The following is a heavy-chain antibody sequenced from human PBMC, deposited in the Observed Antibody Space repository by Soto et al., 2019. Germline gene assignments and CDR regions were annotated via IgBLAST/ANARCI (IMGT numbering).Heavy chain of an antibody. CDR2: IYSSGST. CDR1: GVSISSGDDY. J-gene: IGHJ4*02. V-gene: IGHV4-30-4*01. CDR3: ARGGGYDY. D-gene: IGHD3-22*01. Sequence: QVQLQESGPGLVKPSQTLSLTCIVSGVSISSGDDYWSWIRQPPGKGLEWIGYIYSSGSTFSNPSLRSRATISADTSKNQCALKLTSVTAADTAVYYCARGGGYDYWGQGALVTVSS.